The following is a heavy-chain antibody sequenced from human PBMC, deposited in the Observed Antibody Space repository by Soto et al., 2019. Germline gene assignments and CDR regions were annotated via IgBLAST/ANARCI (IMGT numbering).Heavy chain of an antibody. CDR3: ARSMGRFYYDSSGYYLNDY. CDR2: IIPIFGTA. D-gene: IGHD3-22*01. V-gene: IGHV1-69*06. Sequence: SVKVSCKASGGTFSSYAISWVRQAPGQGLEWMGGIIPIFGTANYAQKFQGRVTITADKSTSTAYMELSSLRSEDTAVYYCARSMGRFYYDSSGYYLNDYWGQGTLVTVSS. CDR1: GGTFSSYA. J-gene: IGHJ4*02.